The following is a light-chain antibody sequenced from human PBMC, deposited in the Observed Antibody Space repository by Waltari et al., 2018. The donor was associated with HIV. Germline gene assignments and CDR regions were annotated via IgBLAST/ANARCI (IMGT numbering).Light chain of an antibody. CDR1: SSDVGGYDY. Sequence: QSALTQPASVSGSPGQSITMSCTGTSSDVGGYDYVSWYQQYPGKAPRLMIYDVNKRPSEVSYRFAGSKSGDTASLTISGLQTEDEAAYYCSSYSRTSGVVFGGGTTVTVL. V-gene: IGLV2-14*03. CDR3: SSYSRTSGVV. CDR2: DVN. J-gene: IGLJ2*01.